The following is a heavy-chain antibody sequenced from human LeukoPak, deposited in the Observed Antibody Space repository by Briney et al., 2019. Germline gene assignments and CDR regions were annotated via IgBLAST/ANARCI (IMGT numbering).Heavy chain of an antibody. CDR2: FHYSGST. CDR3: ARHYYDTTGCPFDY. V-gene: IGHV4-39*01. CDR1: GGSISSISDY. D-gene: IGHD3-22*01. Sequence: SETLSLTCTVSGGSISSISDYWDWIRQPPGKGLEWIGTFHYSGSTYYNPSLNSRVTISVDTSKNQFSLRLSSVTAADTAVYYCARHYYDTTGCPFDYWGQGTLVTVSS. J-gene: IGHJ4*02.